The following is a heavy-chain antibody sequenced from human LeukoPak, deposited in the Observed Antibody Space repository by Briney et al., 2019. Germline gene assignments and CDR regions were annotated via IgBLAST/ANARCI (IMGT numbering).Heavy chain of an antibody. CDR3: AKEESQWLVTSSFDY. V-gene: IGHV3-30*18. CDR1: GFTFSSYG. Sequence: GGSPRLSCEASGFTFSSYGMHWVRQAPGKGLEWVAVISYDGSNTYYADSVKGRFTISRDNSKNTLYLQMNSLRGEDTAVFYCAKEESQWLVTSSFDYWGQGTLVTVSS. D-gene: IGHD6-19*01. J-gene: IGHJ4*02. CDR2: ISYDGSNT.